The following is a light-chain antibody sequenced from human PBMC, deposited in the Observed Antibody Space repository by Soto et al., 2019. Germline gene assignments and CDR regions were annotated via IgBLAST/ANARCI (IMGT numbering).Light chain of an antibody. J-gene: IGLJ3*02. CDR1: SSNIGSNY. CDR2: MNN. Sequence: QSVLTQPPSASETPGKRVTISCSGSSSNIGSNYVYWYQQFPGTAPKLLIYMNNQRPSGVPDRFSGSKSGTSASLAISGLRSEDEADYYCAAWDDSLSGWVFGGGTKVTVL. V-gene: IGLV1-47*01. CDR3: AAWDDSLSGWV.